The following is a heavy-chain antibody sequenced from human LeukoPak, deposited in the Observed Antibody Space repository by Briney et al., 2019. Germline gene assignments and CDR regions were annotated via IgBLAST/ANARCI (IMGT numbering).Heavy chain of an antibody. D-gene: IGHD3-22*01. CDR1: GFTFSSYA. V-gene: IGHV3-23*01. J-gene: IGHJ4*02. CDR2: ISGSGGST. Sequence: PGGSLRLSCAASGFTFSSYAMSWVRQAPGKGLEWVSAISGSGGSTYYADSVKGRFTISRDNSKNTLYLQMNSLRAEDTAVYYCVRDSQKTYYYDPPDYWGQGTLVTVSS. CDR3: VRDSQKTYYYDPPDY.